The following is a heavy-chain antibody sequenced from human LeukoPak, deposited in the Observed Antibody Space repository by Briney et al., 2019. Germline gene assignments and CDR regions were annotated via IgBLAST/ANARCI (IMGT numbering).Heavy chain of an antibody. V-gene: IGHV3-30*18. J-gene: IGHJ6*02. CDR3: AKGDSYGPPWVSSDYGMDV. CDR1: GFTFSSYW. CDR2: ISYDGSNK. D-gene: IGHD5-18*01. Sequence: GGSLRLSCAASGFTFSSYWMHWVRQAPGKGLEWVAVISYDGSNKYYADSVKGRFTISRDNSKNTLYLQMNSLRAEDTAVYYCAKGDSYGPPWVSSDYGMDVWGQGTTVTVSS.